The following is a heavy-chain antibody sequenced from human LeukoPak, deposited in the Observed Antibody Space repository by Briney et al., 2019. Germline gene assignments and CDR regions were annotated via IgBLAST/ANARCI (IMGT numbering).Heavy chain of an antibody. V-gene: IGHV3-48*04. J-gene: IGHJ4*02. CDR2: ISSTSSTI. CDR1: GFTFSSYS. Sequence: GGSLRLSCAASGFTFSSYSMNWVRQAPGKGLEWVSYISSTSSTIYYADSVKGRFTISRDNAKNSLYLQMNSLRAEDTAVYYCARDRIVATTKAVDYWGQGTLVTVSS. D-gene: IGHD5-12*01. CDR3: ARDRIVATTKAVDY.